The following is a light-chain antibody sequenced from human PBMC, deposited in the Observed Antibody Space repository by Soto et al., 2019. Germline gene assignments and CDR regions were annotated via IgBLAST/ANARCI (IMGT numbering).Light chain of an antibody. CDR3: QQRSN. CDR1: QSVGSN. J-gene: IGKJ5*01. CDR2: DAS. V-gene: IGKV3-11*01. Sequence: EMVMTQSPDTLSVSPGETATLSCRASQSVGSNLAWYQQKPGQAPRLLIYDASNRATGIPARFSGSGSGTDFTLTISSLEPEDFAVYYCQQRSNFGQGTRLENK.